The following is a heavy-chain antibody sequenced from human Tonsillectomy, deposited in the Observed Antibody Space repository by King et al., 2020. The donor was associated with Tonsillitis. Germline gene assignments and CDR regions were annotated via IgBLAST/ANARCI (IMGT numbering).Heavy chain of an antibody. J-gene: IGHJ6*02. V-gene: IGHV3-21*01. D-gene: IGHD1-7*01. CDR2: ISSCSTYI. CDR1: GFTFSTYS. CDR3: ARDLGGTGTTDLYYYFYYGMDV. Sequence: VQLVESGGGLVKPGGSLRLSCAASGFTFSTYSMNWVRQAPGKGLEWVSSISSCSTYIYYADSVKGRFTISRYNAKNSLYLQMNSLRAKDTAVYYCARDLGGTGTTDLYYYFYYGMDVWGQGTTVTVSS.